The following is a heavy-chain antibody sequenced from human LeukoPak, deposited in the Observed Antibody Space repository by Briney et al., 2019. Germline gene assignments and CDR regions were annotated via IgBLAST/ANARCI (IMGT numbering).Heavy chain of an antibody. CDR2: IIGSGDTI. CDR3: ARERTTIVSGTTIGAY. V-gene: IGHV3-48*03. J-gene: IGHJ4*02. CDR1: GFTFSSYE. Sequence: GGSLRLSCSASGFTFSSYEMNWVRQAPGKGLEWISYIIGSGDTIYYADSVKGRFTISRDNAKNSLFLQMNSLTADDTAVYYCARERTTIVSGTTIGAYWGQGTLVTVSS. D-gene: IGHD2/OR15-2a*01.